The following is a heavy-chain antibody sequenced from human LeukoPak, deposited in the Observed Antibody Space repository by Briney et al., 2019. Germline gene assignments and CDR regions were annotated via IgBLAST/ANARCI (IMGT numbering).Heavy chain of an antibody. V-gene: IGHV4-39*01. CDR2: IYYSGST. Sequence: SETLSLTCTVSGGSIGSTNYYWGWIRQPPGKGLEWIANIYYSGSTYYDPSLKSRVTISVGTSKNQFSLRLNSVTAADTSIYYCARIPTNAVPSAHNGFDIWGQGTMLTVSS. D-gene: IGHD6-19*01. CDR3: ARIPTNAVPSAHNGFDI. CDR1: GGSIGSTNYY. J-gene: IGHJ3*02.